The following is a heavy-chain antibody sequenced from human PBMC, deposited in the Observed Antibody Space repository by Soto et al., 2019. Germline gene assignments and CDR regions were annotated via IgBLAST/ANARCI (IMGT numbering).Heavy chain of an antibody. CDR1: GFTFDDYA. CDR2: ISWNSGSI. J-gene: IGHJ5*02. V-gene: IGHV3-9*01. CDR3: AKDISGSNWFDP. Sequence: GGSLSLSCAASGFTFDDYAMHWVRQAPGKGLEWVSGISWNSGSIGYADSVKGRFTISRDNAKNSLYLQMNSLRAEDTALYYCAKDISGSNWFDPWGQGTLVTVSS. D-gene: IGHD1-26*01.